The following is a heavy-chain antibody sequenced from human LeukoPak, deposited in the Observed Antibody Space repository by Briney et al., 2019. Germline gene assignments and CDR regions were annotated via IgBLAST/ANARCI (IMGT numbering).Heavy chain of an antibody. Sequence: ASVKVSCKASGYTFTSYYMHWVRQAPGQGLEWMGIINPSGGSTSYAQKFQGRVTMTRDTSTSTVYMELSSLRSEDTAVYYCAKDPARDIAADWFDPWGQGTLVTVSS. V-gene: IGHV1-46*01. D-gene: IGHD6-13*01. CDR2: INPSGGST. CDR3: AKDPARDIAADWFDP. CDR1: GYTFTSYY. J-gene: IGHJ5*02.